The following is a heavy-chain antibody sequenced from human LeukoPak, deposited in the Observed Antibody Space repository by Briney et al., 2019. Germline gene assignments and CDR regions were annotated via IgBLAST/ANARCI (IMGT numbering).Heavy chain of an antibody. D-gene: IGHD3-10*01. J-gene: IGHJ2*01. V-gene: IGHV3-9*01. Sequence: GGSLRLSCASSGFTFEDYAMHWVRQAPGKGLEWVSGISWDSGSIGYADSVKGRFIISRDNAKNSLYLQMNSLRDEDTALYYCAKRGSGWYFDLWGRGTLVTVSS. CDR2: ISWDSGSI. CDR1: GFTFEDYA. CDR3: AKRGSGWYFDL.